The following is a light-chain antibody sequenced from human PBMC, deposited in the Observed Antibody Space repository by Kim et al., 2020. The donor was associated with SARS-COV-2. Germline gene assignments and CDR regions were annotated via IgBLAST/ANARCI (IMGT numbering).Light chain of an antibody. CDR1: SLRSYY. Sequence: VALGQTGRITCQGDSLRSYYATWYQQKPGQAPIVVIYGKNNRPSGIPDRFSGSSSGNTASLTITGTQAGDEADYYCNSRDSNDNVVFGGGTQLTVL. CDR3: NSRDSNDNVV. V-gene: IGLV3-19*01. CDR2: GKN. J-gene: IGLJ2*01.